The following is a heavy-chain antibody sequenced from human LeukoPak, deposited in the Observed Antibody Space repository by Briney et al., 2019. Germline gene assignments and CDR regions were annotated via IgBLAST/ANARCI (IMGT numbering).Heavy chain of an antibody. D-gene: IGHD3-22*01. CDR3: ARDHVKLGSGFHPFDAFDI. CDR2: IYTSGST. V-gene: IGHV4-61*02. J-gene: IGHJ3*02. CDR1: GGSISSGSYY. Sequence: SQTLSLTCTVSGGSISSGSYYWSWIRQPAGKGLEWIGRIYTSGSTNYNPSLKSRVTISVDTSKNQFSLKLSSVTAADTAVYYCARDHVKLGSGFHPFDAFDIWGQGTMVTVSS.